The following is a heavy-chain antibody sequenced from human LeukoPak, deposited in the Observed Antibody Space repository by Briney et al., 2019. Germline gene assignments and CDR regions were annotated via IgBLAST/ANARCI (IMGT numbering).Heavy chain of an antibody. CDR1: GVSISSYY. CDR2: IYYSGST. D-gene: IGHD2/OR15-2a*01. V-gene: IGHV4-59*01. CDR3: ARVRMGIYYFDY. Sequence: SETLSLTCTVSGVSISSYYWSWIRQPPGKGLEWIGYIYYSGSTNYNPSLKSRVTISVDTSKNQFSLKLSSVTAADTAVYYCARVRMGIYYFDYWGQGTLVTVSS. J-gene: IGHJ4*02.